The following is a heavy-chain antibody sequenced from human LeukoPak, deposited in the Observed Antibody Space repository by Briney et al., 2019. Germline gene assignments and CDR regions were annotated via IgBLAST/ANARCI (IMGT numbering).Heavy chain of an antibody. V-gene: IGHV3-20*01. D-gene: IGHD6-13*01. Sequence: GGSLRLSCAASGFTFDDHGMSWVRQVPGKGLEWVSGIRWDGGSTGYADSVKGRFTISRDNAKNSLYLQMNSLRVEDTAVYHCARGAGSSWYFYFDYWGQGTLVTVSS. CDR3: ARGAGSSWYFYFDY. CDR2: IRWDGGST. J-gene: IGHJ4*02. CDR1: GFTFDDHG.